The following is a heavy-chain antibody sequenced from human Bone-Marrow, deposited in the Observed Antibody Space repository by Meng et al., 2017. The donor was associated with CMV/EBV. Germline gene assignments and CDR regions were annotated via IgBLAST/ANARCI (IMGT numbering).Heavy chain of an antibody. CDR3: ARTWRTGVSYSDFDY. D-gene: IGHD1-26*01. V-gene: IGHV2-70*20. J-gene: IGHJ4*02. Sequence: SGPTLVKPTQTLTLTCTFSGFSLTTSGMCGNWVRQSPGKALEWLALIDWDGDKYYRTSLKTRLTISKDTSKNQVVLTMTNMDPVDSATYYCARTWRTGVSYSDFDYWGQGTLVTVSS. CDR2: IDWDGDK. CDR1: GFSLTTSGMC.